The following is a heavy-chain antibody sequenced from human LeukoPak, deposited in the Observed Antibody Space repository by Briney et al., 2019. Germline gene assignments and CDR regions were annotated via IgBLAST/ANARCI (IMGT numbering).Heavy chain of an antibody. V-gene: IGHV1-2*02. CDR2: INPNNGVT. CDR3: ARAYSSGWYGSTDY. Sequence: ASVKVSCKASQYTFTGHYMHWVRQAPGQGLEWMGWINPNNGVTNYAQKFQGRVTMTRDTSISTAYMELSRLTSDDTAVYYCARAYSSGWYGSTDYWGQGTLVTVSS. J-gene: IGHJ4*02. CDR1: QYTFTGHY. D-gene: IGHD6-19*01.